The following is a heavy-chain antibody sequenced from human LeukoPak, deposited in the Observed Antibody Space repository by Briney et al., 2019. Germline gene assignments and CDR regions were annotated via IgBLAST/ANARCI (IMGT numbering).Heavy chain of an antibody. CDR3: AKANYYDSSGYYENLDY. D-gene: IGHD3-22*01. CDR1: GFTFTNSA. CDR2: ISGSGGST. J-gene: IGHJ4*02. Sequence: GGSLRLSCAASGFTFTNSAMSWVRQAPGKGLDWVSAISGSGGSTYYADSVKGRFTISRDNSKNTLYLQMNSLRAEDTAVYYCAKANYYDSSGYYENLDYWGQGTLVTVSS. V-gene: IGHV3-23*01.